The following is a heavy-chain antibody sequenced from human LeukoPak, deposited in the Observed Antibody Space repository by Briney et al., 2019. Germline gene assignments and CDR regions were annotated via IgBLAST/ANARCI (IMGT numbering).Heavy chain of an antibody. CDR1: GYSFTSYW. CDR3: ARGIDDYGDSEYYFDY. J-gene: IGHJ4*02. Sequence: GESLKISCKGSGYSFTSYWIGWVRQMPGKGLEWMGIIYPGDSDTRYSPSFQGQVTISADKSISTAYLQWSSLKASDTATYYCARGIDDYGDSEYYFDYWGQGTLVTVSS. D-gene: IGHD4-17*01. CDR2: IYPGDSDT. V-gene: IGHV5-51*01.